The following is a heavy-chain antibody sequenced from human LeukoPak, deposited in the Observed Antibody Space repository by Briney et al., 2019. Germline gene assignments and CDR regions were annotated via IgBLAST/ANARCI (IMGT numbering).Heavy chain of an antibody. CDR3: ARSHPPMG. CDR2: INTDGSIT. J-gene: IGHJ4*02. V-gene: IGHV3-74*01. Sequence: PGGSLRLSCAASGFTFINYLMHWVRQVPGKGLVWVSRINTDGSITSYADSVKGGFIISRDNAKNTLYLQMNNLGAEDTAVYYCARSHPPMGWGQGTLVTVSS. D-gene: IGHD5-24*01. CDR1: GFTFINYL.